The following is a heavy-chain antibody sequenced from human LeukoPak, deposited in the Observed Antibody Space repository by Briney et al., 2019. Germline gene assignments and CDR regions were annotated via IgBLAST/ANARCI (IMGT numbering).Heavy chain of an antibody. CDR3: ARDSFSSGWFLFDY. V-gene: IGHV3-48*03. J-gene: IGHJ4*02. CDR2: ISRSGGTI. Sequence: GGSLRLSCAASGFTFSLYEVNWVRQAPGKGLEWISYISRSGGTIYYADSVKGRFTTSRDNAKNSLYLQMNSLRVEGTAVYYCARDSFSSGWFLFDYWGQGALVTVSS. CDR1: GFTFSLYE. D-gene: IGHD6-19*01.